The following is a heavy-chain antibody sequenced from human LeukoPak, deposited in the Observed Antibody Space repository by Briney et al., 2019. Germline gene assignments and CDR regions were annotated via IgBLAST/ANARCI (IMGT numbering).Heavy chain of an antibody. CDR1: GYTLTELS. Sequence: ASVKVSCKVSGYTLTELSMHWVRQAPGKGLEWMGGFDPKDGETIYAQKFQGRVTMTEDTSTDTAYMELSSLRSEDTAVYYCATYYYDSSGYRTFDYWGQGTLVTVSS. V-gene: IGHV1-24*01. CDR3: ATYYYDSSGYRTFDY. J-gene: IGHJ4*02. CDR2: FDPKDGET. D-gene: IGHD3-22*01.